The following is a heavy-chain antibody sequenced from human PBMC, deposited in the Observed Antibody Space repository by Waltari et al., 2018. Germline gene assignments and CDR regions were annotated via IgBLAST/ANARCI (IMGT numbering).Heavy chain of an antibody. CDR1: SSGYY. J-gene: IGHJ4*02. D-gene: IGHD1-1*01. Sequence: SSGYYWGWIRQPPGKGLEWIGSIYHRGSTYYNPSLKSRVTISVDTSKNQFSLKLSSVTAADTAVYYCASGRPGATTGVLRYWGQGTLVTVSS. V-gene: IGHV4-38-2*01. CDR3: ASGRPGATTGVLRY. CDR2: IYHRGST.